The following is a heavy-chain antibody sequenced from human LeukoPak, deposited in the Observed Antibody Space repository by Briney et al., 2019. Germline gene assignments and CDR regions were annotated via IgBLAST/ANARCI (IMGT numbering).Heavy chain of an antibody. D-gene: IGHD1-7*01. CDR2: IWYDGSNK. J-gene: IGHJ4*02. V-gene: IGHV3-33*06. CDR1: GFTLSSYG. CDR3: AKDSAGTTSYSDY. Sequence: PVRSLRLSCAASGFTLSSYGLHWVHQAPGKGLKWVAVIWYDGSNKYYADSVKGRFTISRDNSKNTLYLQMNSLRAEDTAVYYCAKDSAGTTSYSDYWGRATLVTVSS.